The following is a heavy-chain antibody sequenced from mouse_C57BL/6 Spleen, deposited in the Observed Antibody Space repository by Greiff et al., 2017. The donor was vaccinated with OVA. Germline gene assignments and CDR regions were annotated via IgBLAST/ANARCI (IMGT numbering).Heavy chain of an antibody. CDR2: INPYNGGT. CDR3: AREKRDYDDWYFDV. J-gene: IGHJ1*03. V-gene: IGHV1-19*01. CDR1: GYTFTDYY. D-gene: IGHD2-4*01. Sequence: VQLKQSGPVLVKPGASVKMSCKASGYTFTDYYMNWVKQSHGKSLEWIGVINPYNGGTSYNQKFKGKATLTVDKSSSTAYMELNSLTSEDSAFYYCAREKRDYDDWYFDVWGTGTTVTVSS.